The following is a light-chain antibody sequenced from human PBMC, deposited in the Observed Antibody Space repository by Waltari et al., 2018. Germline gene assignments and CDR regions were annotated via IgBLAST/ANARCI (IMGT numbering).Light chain of an antibody. J-gene: IGKJ2*01. CDR3: QQRDNWPQT. Sequence: EIVLTQSPATLSLSPGESATLSCRASQSVGRYLTWYQQKPAQPPRLLIYEAINRAPGVPARFSGSGSGTDFTLTISGLEPDDFGVYYCQQRDNWPQTFGQGTKLEI. V-gene: IGKV3-11*01. CDR2: EAI. CDR1: QSVGRY.